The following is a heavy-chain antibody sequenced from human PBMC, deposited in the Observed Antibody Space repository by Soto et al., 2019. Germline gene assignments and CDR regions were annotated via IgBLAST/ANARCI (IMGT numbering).Heavy chain of an antibody. Sequence: PGGSLRLSCAASAFTLSAYDMHWVRQPNGKGLEWVSALGAAGDPYYLGAVKGRFTISRENAKNSLHLQMNNLRAGDTAVYYCARAYSGRLPRRADYYYAMDVWGQGTTGTVS. CDR1: AFTLSAYD. V-gene: IGHV3-13*05. CDR2: LGAAGDP. D-gene: IGHD2-15*01. CDR3: ARAYSGRLPRRADYYYAMDV. J-gene: IGHJ6*02.